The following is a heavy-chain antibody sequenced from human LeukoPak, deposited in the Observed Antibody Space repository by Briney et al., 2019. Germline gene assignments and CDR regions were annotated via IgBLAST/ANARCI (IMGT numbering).Heavy chain of an antibody. CDR1: GFTFGSYG. Sequence: GGSLRLSCAASGFTFGSYGMTWVRQAPGKGLEWVSAISGSGGSTYYADSVKGRFTISRDNSKNTLYLQMNSLRAEDTAVYYCAKCGSGGSCYGYFDYWGQGTLVTVSS. V-gene: IGHV3-23*01. CDR3: AKCGSGGSCYGYFDY. D-gene: IGHD2-15*01. J-gene: IGHJ4*02. CDR2: ISGSGGST.